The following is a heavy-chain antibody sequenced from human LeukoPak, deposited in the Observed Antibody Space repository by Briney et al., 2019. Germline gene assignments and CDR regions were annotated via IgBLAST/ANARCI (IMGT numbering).Heavy chain of an antibody. D-gene: IGHD2-2*01. Sequence: GGSLRLSCAASGFTFRSYEMNWVRQAPGKGLEWVSYISRSGSTLYYADSVKGRFTISRDNAKNSLYLQMNSLRAEDTAVYYCARDQVPAAIGGLYYYYGMDVWGQGTTVTVSS. V-gene: IGHV3-48*03. CDR2: ISRSGSTL. CDR3: ARDQVPAAIGGLYYYYGMDV. CDR1: GFTFRSYE. J-gene: IGHJ6*02.